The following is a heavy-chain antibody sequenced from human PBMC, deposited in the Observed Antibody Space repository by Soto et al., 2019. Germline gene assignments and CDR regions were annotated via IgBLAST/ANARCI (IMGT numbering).Heavy chain of an antibody. J-gene: IGHJ6*02. D-gene: IGHD5-18*01. CDR3: ARSFVDTATEGYYYGMDV. Sequence: GVSLRLSCAASGFTFSSYDMHWVRQATGKGLEWVSAIGTAGDTYYPGSVKGRFTISRENAKNSLYLQMNSLRAEDTAVYYCARSFVDTATEGYYYGMDVWGQGTTVTVSS. CDR1: GFTFSSYD. V-gene: IGHV3-13*01. CDR2: IGTAGDT.